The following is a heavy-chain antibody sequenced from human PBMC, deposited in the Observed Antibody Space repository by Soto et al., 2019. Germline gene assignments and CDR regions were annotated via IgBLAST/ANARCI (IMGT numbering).Heavy chain of an antibody. CDR2: INHTGGT. J-gene: IGHJ5*02. CDR1: GGSVNGYY. CDR3: ATRITVFGLLIPPFDP. V-gene: IGHV4-34*02. Sequence: QVHLQQWGAGLLKPSETLSLTCAVYGGSVNGYYWNWFRQPPGKGLEWIGEINHTGGTHYNPSRKSRVSMSVETSVNQFSLRLSSVTAADTARYYCATRITVFGLLIPPFDPWGQGTQVTVSS. D-gene: IGHD3-3*01.